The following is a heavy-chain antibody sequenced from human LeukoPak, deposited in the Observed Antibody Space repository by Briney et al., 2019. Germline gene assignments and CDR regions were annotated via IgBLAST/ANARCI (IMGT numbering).Heavy chain of an antibody. Sequence: SETLSLTCAVYGGSFSGYYWSRIRQPPGKGLEWIGEINHSGSTNYNPSLKSRVTISVDTSKNQFSLKLSSVTAAGTAVYYCARGVGNILTGYSLDYWGQGTLVTVSS. J-gene: IGHJ4*02. V-gene: IGHV4-34*01. CDR2: INHSGST. CDR1: GGSFSGYY. CDR3: ARGVGNILTGYSLDY. D-gene: IGHD3-9*01.